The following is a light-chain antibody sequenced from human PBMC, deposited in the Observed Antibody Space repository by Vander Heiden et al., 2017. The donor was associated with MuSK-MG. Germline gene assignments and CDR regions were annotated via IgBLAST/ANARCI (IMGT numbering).Light chain of an antibody. CDR3: TSRDSSGNHVV. V-gene: IGLV3-19*01. CDR1: SLRSYY. Sequence: SSELTQDPAVSVALGQTGRITCQGYSLRSYYANWYQQRPGQAPVLVIDGKNNRPSGIPDRFSGSSSGNTASLTITGAQAEDEADYYCTSRDSSGNHVVFGGGTKLTVL. J-gene: IGLJ2*01. CDR2: GKN.